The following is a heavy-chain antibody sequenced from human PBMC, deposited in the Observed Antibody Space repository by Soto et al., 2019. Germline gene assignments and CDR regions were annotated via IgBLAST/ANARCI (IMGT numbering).Heavy chain of an antibody. CDR3: ASLDTAMVTDYYGMDV. J-gene: IGHJ6*01. V-gene: IGHV4-34*01. D-gene: IGHD5-18*01. Sequence: SETLSLTCAVYGGSFSGYYWSWIRQPPGKGPEWIGEINHSGSTNYNPSLKSRVTISVDTSKNQFSLKLSSVTAADTAVYYCASLDTAMVTDYYGMDVWGQGTTVTVSS. CDR2: INHSGST. CDR1: GGSFSGYY.